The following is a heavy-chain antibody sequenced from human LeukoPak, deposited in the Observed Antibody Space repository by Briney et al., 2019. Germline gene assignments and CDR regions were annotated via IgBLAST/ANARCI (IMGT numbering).Heavy chain of an antibody. V-gene: IGHV3-30*01. CDR1: GFTFSSYA. J-gene: IGHJ1*01. D-gene: IGHD6-13*01. CDR2: ISYDGSNK. Sequence: PGGSLRLSCAASGFTFSSYAMLWVRQAPGKGLEWVAVISYDGSNKYCAGSVKGRFTISRDNSKNTLYLQMNSLRAEDTAVYYCARGYSSSWYTIGEYFQHWGQGTVVTVSS. CDR3: ARGYSSSWYTIGEYFQH.